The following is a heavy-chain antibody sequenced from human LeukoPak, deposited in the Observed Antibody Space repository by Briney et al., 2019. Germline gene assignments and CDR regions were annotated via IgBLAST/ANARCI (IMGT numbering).Heavy chain of an antibody. J-gene: IGHJ6*03. CDR2: IYYRGSA. V-gene: IGHV4-59*01. D-gene: IGHD6-19*01. CDR1: GGSISSYY. Sequence: ASETLSLTCTVSGGSISSYYWSWIRQPPGEGRVGVGYIYYRGSANYNPSLKSRVTMSVDTSKTQFSLKLSSVTAADTAVYYCAREGIAVAGPYYYYYMDVWGKGTTVTVSS. CDR3: AREGIAVAGPYYYYYMDV.